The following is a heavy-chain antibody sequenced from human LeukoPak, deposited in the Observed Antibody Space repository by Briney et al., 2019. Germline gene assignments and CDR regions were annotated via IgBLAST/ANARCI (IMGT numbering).Heavy chain of an antibody. V-gene: IGHV4-38-2*02. CDR3: AREDYVWGSYRYDPDY. CDR1: GYSISSGYY. CDR2: IYHSGST. J-gene: IGHJ4*02. D-gene: IGHD3-16*02. Sequence: SETLSLTCTVSGYSISSGYYWGWIRQPPGKGLEWIGSIYHSGSTYYNPSLKSRVTISVDTSKNQFSLKLSSVTAADTAVYYCAREDYVWGSYRYDPDYWGQGTLVTVSS.